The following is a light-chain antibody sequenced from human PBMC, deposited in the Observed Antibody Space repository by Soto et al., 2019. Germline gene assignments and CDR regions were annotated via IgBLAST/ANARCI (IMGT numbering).Light chain of an antibody. V-gene: IGLV2-14*01. CDR2: DVS. CDR1: SSDVGGYNY. J-gene: IGLJ1*01. CDR3: SSYTSSSTLYV. Sequence: QSALTQPASVSGSPGQSITIFCTGPSSDVGGYNYVSWYQQHPGKAPKLMIYDVSNRPSGVSNRFSGSKSGNTASLTISGLQAEDEADYYCSSYTSSSTLYVFGTGTKLTVL.